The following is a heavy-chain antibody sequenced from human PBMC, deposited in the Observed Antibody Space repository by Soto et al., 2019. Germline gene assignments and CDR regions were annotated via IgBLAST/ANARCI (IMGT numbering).Heavy chain of an antibody. D-gene: IGHD6-6*01. CDR2: ISGSGGST. CDR1: GFTFSSYA. J-gene: IGHJ4*02. V-gene: IGHV3-23*01. Sequence: EVQLLESGGGLVQPGGSLRLSCAASGFTFSSYAMSWVRQAPGKGLEWVSAISGSGGSTYYEDSVKGRLTISRDNYKNALYLQVNSLRAEDTAVYYCAKRDGSSNRFPFDHWGQGNLVTGS. CDR3: AKRDGSSNRFPFDH.